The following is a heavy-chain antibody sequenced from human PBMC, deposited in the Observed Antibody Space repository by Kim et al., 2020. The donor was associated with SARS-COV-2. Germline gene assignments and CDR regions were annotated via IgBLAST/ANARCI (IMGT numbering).Heavy chain of an antibody. J-gene: IGHJ4*02. CDR2: IIPIFGTA. V-gene: IGHV1-69*13. D-gene: IGHD6-13*01. CDR1: GGTFSSYA. Sequence: SVKVSCKASGGTFSSYAISWVRQAPGQGLEWMGGIIPIFGTANYAQKFQGRVTITADESTSTAYMELSSLRSEDTAVYYCAALAVNIAAAGSEGGGFDYWGQGTLVTVSS. CDR3: AALAVNIAAAGSEGGGFDY.